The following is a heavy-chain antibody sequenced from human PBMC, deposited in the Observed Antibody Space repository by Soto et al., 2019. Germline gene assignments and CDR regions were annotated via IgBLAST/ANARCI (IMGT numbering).Heavy chain of an antibody. CDR3: TRGSSHGAFDY. Sequence: QVQLVESGGGVVQPGRSLRLSCAASGFTFSTSDMHWLRQAPGKGLEWLAHISPDGRKKFYADSVKGRFALSRDNSQNTLSLQMNSLRVEDTAVYYCTRGSSHGAFDYWGQGTLVTVS. CDR1: GFTFSTSD. J-gene: IGHJ4*02. D-gene: IGHD3-10*01. V-gene: IGHV3-30*03. CDR2: ISPDGRKK.